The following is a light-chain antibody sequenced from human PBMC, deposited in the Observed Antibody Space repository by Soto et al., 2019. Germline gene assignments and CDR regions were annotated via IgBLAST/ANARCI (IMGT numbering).Light chain of an antibody. CDR3: TDYTTGSSLVV. CDR1: SSDVVGYNY. V-gene: IGLV2-14*03. Sequence: QSALTQPASVSGSPGQSITISCTGTSSDVVGYNYVAWYQHHPGKAPKVIIYDVTNRPTGVSDRFSGSKSGNTASLTISGLQSDDEAEYFCTDYTTGSSLVVFGGGTKLTV. J-gene: IGLJ2*01. CDR2: DVT.